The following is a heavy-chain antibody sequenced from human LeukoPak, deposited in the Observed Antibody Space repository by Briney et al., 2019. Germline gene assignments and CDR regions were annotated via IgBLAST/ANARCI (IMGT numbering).Heavy chain of an antibody. V-gene: IGHV3-23*01. Sequence: GGSLRLSCVVSGFSFGSYPMSWVRQAPGKGLEWVSVISETGGVTHYADSMKGRFTISRDNIKNTLNLQMNSLRAEDTAIYYCARDSSHYLGSSDYWGQGTLVTVSS. D-gene: IGHD6-6*01. J-gene: IGHJ4*02. CDR3: ARDSSHYLGSSDY. CDR1: GFSFGSYP. CDR2: ISETGGVT.